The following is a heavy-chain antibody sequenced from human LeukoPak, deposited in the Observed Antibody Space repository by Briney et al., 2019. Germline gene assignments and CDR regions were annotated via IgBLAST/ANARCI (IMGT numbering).Heavy chain of an antibody. CDR2: INLDGGQK. CDR3: ARKRPNYFDY. Sequence: PGGSLRLSCAASGFTFSSYSMNWVRQAPGKGPEWVANINLDGGQKYYVDSVKGRFTISRDNAENSLYLQMNSLRAEDTALYYCARKRPNYFDYWGQGTLVTVSS. V-gene: IGHV3-7*01. J-gene: IGHJ4*02. CDR1: GFTFSSYS.